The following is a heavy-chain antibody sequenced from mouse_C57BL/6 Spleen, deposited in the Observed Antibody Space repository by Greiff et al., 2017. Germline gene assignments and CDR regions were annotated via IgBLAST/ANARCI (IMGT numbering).Heavy chain of an antibody. CDR2: IYPRDGST. V-gene: IGHV1-85*01. CDR1: GYTFTSYD. CDR3: ARAPSDYPDAMDY. J-gene: IGHJ4*01. Sequence: VKLMESGPELVKPGASVKLSCKASGYTFTSYDINWVKQRPGQGLEWIGWIYPRDGSTKYNEKFKGKATLTVDTSSSTAYMELHSLTSEDSAVYFCARAPSDYPDAMDYWGQGTSVTVSS. D-gene: IGHD2-4*01.